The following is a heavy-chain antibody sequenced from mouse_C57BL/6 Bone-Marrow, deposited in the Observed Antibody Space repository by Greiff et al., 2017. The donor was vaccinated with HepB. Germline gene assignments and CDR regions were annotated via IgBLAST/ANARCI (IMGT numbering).Heavy chain of an antibody. CDR2: IYPRSGNT. Sequence: QVQLQQSGAELARPGASVKLSCKASGYTFTSYGISWVKQRTGQGLEWIGEIYPRSGNTYYNEKFKGKATLTADKSSSTAYMELRSLTSEDSSFYFCARPFYGNTYAMDYWGQGTSVTVSS. CDR1: GYTFTSYG. D-gene: IGHD2-1*01. V-gene: IGHV1-81*01. CDR3: ARPFYGNTYAMDY. J-gene: IGHJ4*01.